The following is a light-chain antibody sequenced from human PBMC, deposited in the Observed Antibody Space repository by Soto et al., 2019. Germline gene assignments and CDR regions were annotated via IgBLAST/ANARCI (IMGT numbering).Light chain of an antibody. V-gene: IGKV1-39*01. CDR2: AAS. Sequence: DIQMTQSPSSLSASVGDRVTITCRASQSISSYLNWYQQKPGKAPKLLIYAASSLQSGVPSRFSGNGSGTDFTLTISSLQPEDFATYHCQQSYSIPLTFGGGTKVEIK. CDR1: QSISSY. CDR3: QQSYSIPLT. J-gene: IGKJ4*01.